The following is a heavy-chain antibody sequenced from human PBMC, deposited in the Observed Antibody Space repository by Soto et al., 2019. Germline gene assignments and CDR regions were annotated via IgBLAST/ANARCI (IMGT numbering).Heavy chain of an antibody. J-gene: IGHJ4*02. CDR1: GGSISSYY. CDR2: IYYSGST. D-gene: IGHD6-19*01. Sequence: ASETLSLTCTVSGGSISSYYWSWIRQPPGRGLEWIGYIYYSGSTNYNPSLKSRVTISVDTSKNQFSLNLSSVTAADTAVYYCARGSSGFRFDYWGQGTLVTVSS. V-gene: IGHV4-59*08. CDR3: ARGSSGFRFDY.